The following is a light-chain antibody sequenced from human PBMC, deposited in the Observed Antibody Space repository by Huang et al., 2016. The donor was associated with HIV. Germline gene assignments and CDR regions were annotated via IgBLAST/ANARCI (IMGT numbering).Light chain of an antibody. CDR2: AAS. CDR3: QQTYDTPPLT. CDR1: QSISNY. J-gene: IGKJ4*01. Sequence: DIQMTQSPSSLSASVGDRVIITCRASQSISNYLNWYQHKPGKAPRLLIYAASSLQSGVPSRFSGSGSKTTFTLNISSLQPEDVATYYCQQTYDTPPLTFGGGTRVDMK. V-gene: IGKV1-39*01.